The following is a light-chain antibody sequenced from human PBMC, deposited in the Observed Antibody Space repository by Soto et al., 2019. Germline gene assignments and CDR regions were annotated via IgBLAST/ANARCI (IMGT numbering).Light chain of an antibody. V-gene: IGKV4-1*01. CDR1: QSVSSN. CDR2: WAS. J-gene: IGKJ2*01. CDR3: QQYYSSPYT. Sequence: EIVMTQSPATLSVSPGERATLSCRASQSVSSNLAWYQQKPGQPPKLLIYWASTRESGVPDRFSGSGSGTDFTLTISSLQAEDVALYYCQQYYSSPYTFGQGTKVEIK.